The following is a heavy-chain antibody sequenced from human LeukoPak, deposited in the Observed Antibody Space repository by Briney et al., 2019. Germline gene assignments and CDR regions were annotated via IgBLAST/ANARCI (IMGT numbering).Heavy chain of an antibody. CDR2: ISGSGGST. D-gene: IGHD3-22*01. V-gene: IGHV3-23*01. J-gene: IGHJ4*02. Sequence: GGSLRLSCAASGFTFSSYAMSWVRQAPGKGLEWVSAISGSGGSTYYADSVKGRFTISRDNSKNTLYLQMNSLRAEDTAVYYCAKEHDSSGYYYPHFDYWGQGTLVTVSS. CDR1: GFTFSSYA. CDR3: AKEHDSSGYYYPHFDY.